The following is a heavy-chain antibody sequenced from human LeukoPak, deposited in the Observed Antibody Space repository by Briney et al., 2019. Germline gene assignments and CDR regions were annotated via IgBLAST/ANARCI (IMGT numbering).Heavy chain of an antibody. V-gene: IGHV4-38-2*02. Sequence: SETLSLTCTVSGYSISSGYYWGWIRQPPGKGLEWIGSIYHSGSTYYNPSLKSRVTISVDTSKNQFSLKLSSGTAADTAVYYCASAAYYHGSGSYVGGWGQGTLVTVSS. J-gene: IGHJ4*02. D-gene: IGHD3-10*01. CDR1: GYSISSGYY. CDR2: IYHSGST. CDR3: ASAAYYHGSGSYVGG.